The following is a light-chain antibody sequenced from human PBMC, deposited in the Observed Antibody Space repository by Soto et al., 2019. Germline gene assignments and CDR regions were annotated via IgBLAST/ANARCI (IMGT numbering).Light chain of an antibody. CDR1: SSDVGGYNY. Sequence: ALTQPASVSGSPGQSITISCAGTSSDVGGYNYVSWYQQHPGKAPKLMIYEVSNRPSGVSHRFSGSKSGNTASLTISGLQAEDEADYYCSSYASSSTSFGTGTKVTVL. V-gene: IGLV2-14*03. CDR3: SSYASSSTS. J-gene: IGLJ1*01. CDR2: EVS.